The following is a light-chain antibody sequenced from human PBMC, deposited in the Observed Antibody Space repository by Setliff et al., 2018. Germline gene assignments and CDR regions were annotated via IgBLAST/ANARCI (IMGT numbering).Light chain of an antibody. CDR2: DES. Sequence: SYELTQPPSVSVAPGKTARITCAGNDIGNKDVQWYQQKPGQAPVLVISDESDRPSGIPERFSGSHSGNTATLTISRVEAGDEADFYCQVWDSLSDHYVFGSGTKGTVL. CDR1: DIGNKD. V-gene: IGLV3-21*04. CDR3: QVWDSLSDHYV. J-gene: IGLJ1*01.